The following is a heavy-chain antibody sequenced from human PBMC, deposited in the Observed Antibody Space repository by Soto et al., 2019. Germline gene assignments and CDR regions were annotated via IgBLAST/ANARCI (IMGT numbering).Heavy chain of an antibody. Sequence: QVQLQESGPGLVKPSETLSLTCTVSGGSISGYYWTWIRQPAGKGLEWIGRKHTSGTTNYNPSLKTRVIIAIDTSTNQFSLNLSAVTAGDTAVYYCARGGEFYVLDVWGQGTTVAVSS. CDR3: ARGGEFYVLDV. D-gene: IGHD3-16*01. CDR1: GGSISGYY. J-gene: IGHJ6*02. CDR2: KHTSGTT. V-gene: IGHV4-4*07.